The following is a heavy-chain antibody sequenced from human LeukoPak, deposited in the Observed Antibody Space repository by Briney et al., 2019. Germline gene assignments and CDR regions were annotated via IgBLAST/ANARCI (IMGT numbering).Heavy chain of an antibody. V-gene: IGHV4-59*08. CDR1: GGSINNYY. CDR3: ARHNARLRGWIGEVDF. Sequence: SETLSLTCSVSGGSINNYYWSWFRQPPGKGLEWIAYIYYSGSTNYNPSFKSRVTISVDTSRSQFSLMLSSVIAGDTAVYYCARHNARLRGWIGEVDFWGQGALVTVSS. CDR2: IYYSGST. D-gene: IGHD3-10*01. J-gene: IGHJ4*02.